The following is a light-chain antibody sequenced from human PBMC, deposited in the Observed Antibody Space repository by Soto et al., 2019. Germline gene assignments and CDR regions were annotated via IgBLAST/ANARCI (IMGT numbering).Light chain of an antibody. Sequence: QSALTQPASVSGSPGQSITISCTGTVTDVGGYNSVSWYQQHPGKAPKLIISEVRNRPSGVSDRFSGSKSANTASLTISGLQPEDEAVYYCCSYTTSTTYVFGTGTKLTVL. CDR1: VTDVGGYNS. J-gene: IGLJ1*01. CDR3: CSYTTSTTYV. CDR2: EVR. V-gene: IGLV2-14*01.